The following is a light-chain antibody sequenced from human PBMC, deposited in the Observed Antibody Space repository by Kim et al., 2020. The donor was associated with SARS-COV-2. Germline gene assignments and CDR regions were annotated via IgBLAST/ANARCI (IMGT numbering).Light chain of an antibody. J-gene: IGLJ1*01. V-gene: IGLV3-1*01. CDR3: QAWDSSTGV. CDR1: KLGDKH. Sequence: SYELTQPPSVSVSPGQTASMTCSGDKLGDKHACWYQHKPGQSPVLVIYQNTKRPSGIPERFSGSNSGNTATLTIGGTQAMDEADYYCQAWDSSTGVFGTG. CDR2: QNT.